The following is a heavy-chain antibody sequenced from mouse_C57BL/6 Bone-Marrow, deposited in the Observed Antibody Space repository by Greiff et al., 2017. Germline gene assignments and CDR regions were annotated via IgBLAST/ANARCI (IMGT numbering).Heavy chain of an antibody. CDR2: LSSGSSTI. V-gene: IGHV5-17*01. CDR1: GFTFSDYG. Sequence: EVMLVESGGGLVKPGGSLKLSCAASGFTFSDYGMHWVRQAPEKGLEWVAYLSSGSSTIYYADTVKGRFTISRDNAKNTLFLQLTSLRSEDTAMYYCARSYYYAMDYWGQGTSVTVSS. CDR3: ARSYYYAMDY. J-gene: IGHJ4*01.